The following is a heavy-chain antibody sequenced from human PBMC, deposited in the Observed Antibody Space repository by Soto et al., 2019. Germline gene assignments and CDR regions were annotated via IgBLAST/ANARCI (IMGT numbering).Heavy chain of an antibody. J-gene: IGHJ6*02. CDR2: INIGGRT. CDR3: SIGGSRSDCDFYDMDV. V-gene: IGHV3-66*01. Sequence: EVQLVESGGGLVQPGGSLRLSCAGSALTASKNCMSWVRQAPGKGLEWVSGINIGGRTYYADAWEDRLCTSSDNSTNTLYHQQDNSRAADTAYYYCSIGGSRSDCDFYDMDVWGQGATVTVSS. CDR1: ALTASKNC. D-gene: IGHD2-21*01.